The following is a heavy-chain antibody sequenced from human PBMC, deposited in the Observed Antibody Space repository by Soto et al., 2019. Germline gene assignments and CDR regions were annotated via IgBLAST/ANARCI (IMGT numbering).Heavy chain of an antibody. D-gene: IGHD2-15*01. V-gene: IGHV3-74*01. CDR2: INSYVSIT. CDR1: GFTFSSYW. Sequence: GGSLRLSCAASGFTFSSYWMHWVRQAPGKGLVWVSRINSYVSITSYADSVKGRFTISRDNAKNTLYLQMNSLRAEDTAVYYCATEYCSGGSCYYWFDRWGQGTLVTVSS. CDR3: ATEYCSGGSCYYWFDR. J-gene: IGHJ5*02.